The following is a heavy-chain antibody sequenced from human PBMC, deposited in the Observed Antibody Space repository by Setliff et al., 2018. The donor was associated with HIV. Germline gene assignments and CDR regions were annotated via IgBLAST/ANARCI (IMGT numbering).Heavy chain of an antibody. J-gene: IGHJ1*01. Sequence: PSETLSLTCTVSGGSIRNHYWSWVRQAPGKGLEWIGNVYFTGTPTRRLSEYNPYRENPTRGTTDYNPSLRSRVTISLDVSKSQFYLRLTSVTAADTAVYYCARADYDTRGVAEYFHRWGQGTQVTVSS. D-gene: IGHD3-22*01. CDR2: VYFTGTPTRRLSEYNPYRENPTRGTT. CDR1: GGSIRNHY. V-gene: IGHV4-59*11. CDR3: ARADYDTRGVAEYFHR.